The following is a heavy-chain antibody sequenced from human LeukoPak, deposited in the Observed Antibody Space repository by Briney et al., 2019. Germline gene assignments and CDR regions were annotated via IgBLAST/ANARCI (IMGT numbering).Heavy chain of an antibody. CDR3: ATPRGSGSYLAFDY. CDR2: INSDGSST. D-gene: IGHD1-26*01. J-gene: IGHJ4*02. CDR1: GFTLSSYW. Sequence: GGSLRLSCAASGFTLSSYWMHWVRQAPGKGLVWVSRINSDGSSTSYADSVKGRFTISRDNAKNTLYLQMNSLRAEDTAVYHCATPRGSGSYLAFDYWGQGTLVTVSS. V-gene: IGHV3-74*01.